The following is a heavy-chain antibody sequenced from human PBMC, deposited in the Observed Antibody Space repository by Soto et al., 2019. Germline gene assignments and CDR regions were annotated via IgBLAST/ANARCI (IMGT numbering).Heavy chain of an antibody. CDR2: IWYDGSNQ. Sequence: QVQLVESGGGVVQPGRSLRLSCAASGFNFSIYGMHWVRQAPGKGLEWVAIIWYDGSNQYYVASVKGRFTISRDNSKNTLYLQMNSLRAEDTAVYYCARGTPTDYWGQGTLVTVSS. J-gene: IGHJ4*02. CDR3: ARGTPTDY. V-gene: IGHV3-33*01. CDR1: GFNFSIYG. D-gene: IGHD2-15*01.